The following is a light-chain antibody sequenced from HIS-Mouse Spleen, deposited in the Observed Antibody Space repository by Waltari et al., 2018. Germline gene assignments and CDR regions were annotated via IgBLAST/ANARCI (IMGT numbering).Light chain of an antibody. CDR2: EGS. CDR3: CSYAGSSTWV. Sequence: QSALTPPASFSGSPRPSSIISSTATSRDSGSYNLHHMYQQPLGKAPKLNLYQHQQPPGNAPQLMYYEGSKRPSGVSNRFSCSKSGNTASLTISGLQAEDEADYYCCSYAGSSTWVFGGGTKLTVL. V-gene: IGLV2-23*01. J-gene: IGLJ3*02. CDR1: SRDSGSYNL.